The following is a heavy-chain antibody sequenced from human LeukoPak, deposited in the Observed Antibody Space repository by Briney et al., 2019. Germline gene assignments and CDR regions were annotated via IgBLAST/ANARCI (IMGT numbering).Heavy chain of an antibody. Sequence: GGSLRLSCAASGFTFSSYAMSWVRQAPGKGLEWVSAISGSGGSTYYADPVKGRFTISRDSSKNTLFLQMNRLRPEDAVVYYCAKAPVTTCRGAFCYPFDYWGLGTLVTVSS. CDR1: GFTFSSYA. D-gene: IGHD2-15*01. V-gene: IGHV3-23*01. J-gene: IGHJ4*02. CDR3: AKAPVTTCRGAFCYPFDY. CDR2: ISGSGGST.